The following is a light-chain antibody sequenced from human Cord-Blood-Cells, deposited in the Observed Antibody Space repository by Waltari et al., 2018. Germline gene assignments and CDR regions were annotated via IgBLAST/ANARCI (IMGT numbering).Light chain of an antibody. Sequence: QSALTQPPSASGSPGQSVTISSTGTSSDVGRYTSDAWYQQHPGKAPKLMIYEVSKRPSGVPDRFSGSKSGNTASLTVSGLQAEDEADYYCSSYAGSNNYVFGTGTKVTVL. V-gene: IGLV2-8*01. CDR3: SSYAGSNNYV. J-gene: IGLJ1*01. CDR2: EVS. CDR1: SSDVGRYTS.